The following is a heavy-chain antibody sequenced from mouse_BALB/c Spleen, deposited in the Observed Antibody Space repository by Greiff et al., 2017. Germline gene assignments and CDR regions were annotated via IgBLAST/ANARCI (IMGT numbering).Heavy chain of an antibody. CDR3: ARLGAALYAMDY. Sequence: VQLQQSGAELAKPGASVKMSCKASGYTFTSYWMPWVKQRPGQGLEWIGYINPSTGYTEYNQKFKDKATLTADKSSSTAYMQLSSLTSEDSAVYYCARLGAALYAMDYWGQGTSVTVSA. J-gene: IGHJ4*01. V-gene: IGHV1-7*01. D-gene: IGHD4-1*01. CDR2: INPSTGYT. CDR1: GYTFTSYW.